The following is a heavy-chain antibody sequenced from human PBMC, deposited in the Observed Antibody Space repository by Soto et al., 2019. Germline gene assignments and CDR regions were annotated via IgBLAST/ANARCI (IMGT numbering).Heavy chain of an antibody. V-gene: IGHV5-51*03. CDR3: ARRANSWHSVVY. CDR2: IYPGDSDT. D-gene: IGHD6-13*01. J-gene: IGHJ4*02. Sequence: EVQLVQSGAEVKKPGASLKISCKASGYSFTSYWIGWVRQMPGKGLEWLGIIYPGDSDTRYSPSFQGQVTISADKSVSTAYLQSSSLKAADTAMYYCARRANSWHSVVYWGQGTPVTVSS. CDR1: GYSFTSYW.